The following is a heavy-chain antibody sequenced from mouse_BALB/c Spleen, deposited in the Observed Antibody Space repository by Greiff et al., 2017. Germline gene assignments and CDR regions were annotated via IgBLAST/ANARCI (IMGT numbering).Heavy chain of an antibody. CDR3: ARQNWAWFAY. Sequence: EVMLVESGGGLVQPGGSLKLSCAASGFTFSSYTMSWVRQTPEKKLEWVAYISNGGGSTYYPDTVKGRFTISRDNAKNTLYLQMSSLKSEDTAMYYCARQNWAWFAYWGQGTLVTVSA. CDR1: GFTFSSYT. D-gene: IGHD4-1*01. CDR2: ISNGGGST. J-gene: IGHJ3*01. V-gene: IGHV5-12-2*01.